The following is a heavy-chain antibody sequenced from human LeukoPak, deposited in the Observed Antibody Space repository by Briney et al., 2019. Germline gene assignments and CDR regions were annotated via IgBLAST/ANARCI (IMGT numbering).Heavy chain of an antibody. CDR1: GFTFSSYW. CDR2: ISSSSSYI. V-gene: IGHV3-21*01. CDR3: ARTSLGWLDP. D-gene: IGHD7-27*01. J-gene: IGHJ5*02. Sequence: GGSLRLSCAASGFTFSSYWMSWVRQAPGKGLEWVSSISSSSSYIYYADSVKGRFTISRDNAKDSLYLQMNSLRAEDTAVYYCARTSLGWLDPWGQGALVTVSS.